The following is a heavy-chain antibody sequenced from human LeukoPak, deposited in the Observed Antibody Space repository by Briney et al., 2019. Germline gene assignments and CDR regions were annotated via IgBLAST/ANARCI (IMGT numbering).Heavy chain of an antibody. CDR2: IIPIFGTA. D-gene: IGHD3-22*01. Sequence: SVKVSCKASGGTFSSYAISWVRQAPGQGLEWMGGIIPIFGTANYAQKFQGRVTITTDESTSTAYMELSSLRSEDTAVYYCARGYYYDSSGPGRWFDPWGQGTLVTVSS. V-gene: IGHV1-69*05. CDR1: GGTFSSYA. CDR3: ARGYYYDSSGPGRWFDP. J-gene: IGHJ5*02.